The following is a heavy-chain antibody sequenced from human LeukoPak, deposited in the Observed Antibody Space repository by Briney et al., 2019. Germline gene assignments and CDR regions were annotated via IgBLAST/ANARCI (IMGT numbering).Heavy chain of an antibody. D-gene: IGHD1-7*01. Sequence: SETLPLTCSVSGGSISGYYWTWIRQPAGKGLEWIGRVYTSGSTHYNPSLKTRLTMSVDTSKNQFSLKLSSVTAADTAVYYCARLITGTTTAFDIWGQGTMVTVSS. V-gene: IGHV4-4*07. J-gene: IGHJ3*02. CDR3: ARLITGTTTAFDI. CDR2: VYTSGST. CDR1: GGSISGYY.